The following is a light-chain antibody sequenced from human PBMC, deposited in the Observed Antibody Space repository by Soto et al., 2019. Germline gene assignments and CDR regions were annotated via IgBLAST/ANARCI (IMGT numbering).Light chain of an antibody. CDR2: GAS. CDR1: QSVSSSY. J-gene: IGKJ5*01. V-gene: IGKV3-20*01. Sequence: PGERVTLSCRASQSVSSSYLTWYQQKPGQAPRLLIYGASTRATSIPARFSGSGSGTDFTLTISRLEPEDFAVYYCQQYGSSLITFGQGTRLEIK. CDR3: QQYGSSLIT.